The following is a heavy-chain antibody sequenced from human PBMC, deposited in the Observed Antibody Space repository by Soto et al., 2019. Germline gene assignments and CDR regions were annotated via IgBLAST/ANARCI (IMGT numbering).Heavy chain of an antibody. CDR1: GFTFNIYG. Sequence: LRLSCAASGFTFNIYGMHWVRQAPDKGLEWVALISYDGSNQYYADSVKGRFTISRDNSKNTLFLQMNSLRADDTAVYYCAKDQASGQGSFDSWGQGXLVTVYS. CDR2: ISYDGSNQ. CDR3: AKDQASGQGSFDS. V-gene: IGHV3-30*18. J-gene: IGHJ4*02.